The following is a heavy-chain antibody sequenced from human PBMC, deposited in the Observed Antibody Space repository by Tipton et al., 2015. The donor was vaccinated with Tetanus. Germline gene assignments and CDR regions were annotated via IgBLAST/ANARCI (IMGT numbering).Heavy chain of an antibody. V-gene: IGHV4-4*02. J-gene: IGHJ4*02. Sequence: TLSLTCAVSGGSISSSKLWSWVRQPPGKGLEWVGEMYDSGLTNHNPSLKSRVTISIAKSKNHFSLDLSSVTAADTAVYYCVRGRGLGACSYGFESWGQGALVTVSS. CDR1: GGSISSSKL. D-gene: IGHD5-18*01. CDR3: VRGRGLGACSYGFES. CDR2: MYDSGLT.